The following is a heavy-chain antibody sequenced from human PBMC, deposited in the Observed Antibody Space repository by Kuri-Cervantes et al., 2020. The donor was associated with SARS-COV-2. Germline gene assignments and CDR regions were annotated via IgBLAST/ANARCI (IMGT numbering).Heavy chain of an antibody. J-gene: IGHJ4*02. V-gene: IGHV3-11*04. D-gene: IGHD3-10*01. CDR3: AVPKGNDYYGSGSYDY. CDR1: GFTFSDYY. CDR2: ISSSGSTI. Sequence: GESLKISCAASGFTFSDYYMSWIRQAPGKGLEWVSYISSSGSTIYYADSVKGRFTISRDNSKNTLYLQMNSLRAEDTAVYYCAVPKGNDYYGSGSYDYWGRGTLVTVSS.